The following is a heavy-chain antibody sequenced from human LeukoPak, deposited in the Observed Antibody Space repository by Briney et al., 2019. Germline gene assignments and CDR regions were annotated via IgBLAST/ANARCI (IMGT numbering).Heavy chain of an antibody. CDR1: GFTFSSYA. V-gene: IGHV3-23*01. CDR3: AKESGYCSSSSCPYYFDY. D-gene: IGHD2-2*03. J-gene: IGHJ4*02. CDR2: ISGSGGST. Sequence: GGSLRLSCAASGFTFSSYAMSWVRQAPGKGLEWVSGISGSGGSTYYADSVKGRFTISRDNSKNTLYLQMNSLRAEDTAVYYCAKESGYCSSSSCPYYFDYWGQGILVTVSS.